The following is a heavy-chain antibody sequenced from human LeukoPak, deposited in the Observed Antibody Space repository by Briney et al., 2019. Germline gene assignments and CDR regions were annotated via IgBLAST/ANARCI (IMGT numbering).Heavy chain of an antibody. CDR2: TPYDGNTK. Sequence: PGGSLRLSCAASGFTFSSYGMHWVRQAPGKGLEWVAVTPYDGNTKYYADSVKGRFTISRDNSKNTLYLQMNSLRAEDTALYYCARDGNSGYDLTYYYGMDVWGQGTTVTVSS. D-gene: IGHD5-12*01. CDR3: ARDGNSGYDLTYYYGMDV. CDR1: GFTFSSYG. J-gene: IGHJ6*02. V-gene: IGHV3-30*03.